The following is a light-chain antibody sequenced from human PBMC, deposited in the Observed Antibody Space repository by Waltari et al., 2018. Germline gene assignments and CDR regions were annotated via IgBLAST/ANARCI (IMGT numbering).Light chain of an antibody. CDR3: EQSYSTPDT. CDR2: ASS. CDR1: QSISSS. J-gene: IGKJ2*01. V-gene: IGKV1-39*01. Sequence: DIQMTQSPSSLSASVGDRVTITCRASQSISSSLNWYQQKPGKAPKLLIYASSSLQSGVPSRFSGSGSGTDFTLTISSLQAEDFAAYYCEQSYSTPDTFGQGTKLEIK.